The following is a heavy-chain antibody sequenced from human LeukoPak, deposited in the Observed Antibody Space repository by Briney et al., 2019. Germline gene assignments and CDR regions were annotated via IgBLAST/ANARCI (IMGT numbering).Heavy chain of an antibody. CDR3: ARDREYCSSTSCYFLGWFDP. J-gene: IGHJ5*02. V-gene: IGHV1-69*05. Sequence: SVKVSCKASGGTFSSYAISWVRQAPGQGLEWMGGIIPIFGTANYAQKFQGRVTITTDESTSTAYMELSSLRSEDTAVHYCARDREYCSSTSCYFLGWFDPWGQGTLVTVSS. D-gene: IGHD2-2*01. CDR1: GGTFSSYA. CDR2: IIPIFGTA.